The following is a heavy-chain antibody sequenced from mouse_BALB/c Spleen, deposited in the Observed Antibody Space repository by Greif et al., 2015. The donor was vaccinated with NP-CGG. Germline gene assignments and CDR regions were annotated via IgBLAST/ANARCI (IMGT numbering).Heavy chain of an antibody. D-gene: IGHD2-14*01. CDR1: GYTFSSYW. CDR2: ILPGSGST. Sequence: VKLVESGAELMKPGASVKISCKATGYTFSSYWIEWVKQRPGHGLEWIGEILPGSGSTNYNEKFKGKATFTADTSSNTAYMQLSSLTSEDSAVYYCARYYRYGYFDVWGAGTTVTVSS. CDR3: ARYYRYGYFDV. J-gene: IGHJ1*01. V-gene: IGHV1-9*01.